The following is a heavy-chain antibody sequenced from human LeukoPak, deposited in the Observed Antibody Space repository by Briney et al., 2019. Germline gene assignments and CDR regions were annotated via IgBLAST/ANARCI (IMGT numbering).Heavy chain of an antibody. CDR2: IYYSGST. D-gene: IGHD6-19*01. Sequence: SETLSLTCTVSGGSISSYYWNWIRQPPGKGLEWIGYIYYSGSTNYNPSLKSRVTISVDTSKNQFSLKLSSVTAADTAVYYCARGYGPHTSGWDYWGQGTLVTVSS. CDR3: ARGYGPHTSGWDY. V-gene: IGHV4-59*01. CDR1: GGSISSYY. J-gene: IGHJ4*02.